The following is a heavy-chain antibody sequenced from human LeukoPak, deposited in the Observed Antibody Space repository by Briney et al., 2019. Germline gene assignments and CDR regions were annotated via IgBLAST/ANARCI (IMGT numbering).Heavy chain of an antibody. CDR1: GFTFSDAW. CDR3: TTGNWGPY. J-gene: IGHJ4*02. V-gene: IGHV3-15*07. Sequence: GGSLRLSCAASGFTFSDAWMNWVRRAPGKGLEWVGRIKRKTDGGTTDYAAPVKGRFTISRDDSKNTLYLQMNSLKTEDTAVYYCTTGNWGPYWGQGTLVTVSS. CDR2: IKRKTDGGTT. D-gene: IGHD7-27*01.